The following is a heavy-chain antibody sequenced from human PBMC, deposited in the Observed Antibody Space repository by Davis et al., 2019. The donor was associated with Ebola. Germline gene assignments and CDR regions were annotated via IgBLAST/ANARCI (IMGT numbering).Heavy chain of an antibody. Sequence: GESLKISCAASGFTFSSYAMSWVRQAPGKGLEWVSAISGSGGSTYYADSVKGRFTISRDNSKNTLYLQMNSLRAEDTAVYYCAKLPAAMVYYYCYMDVWGKGTTVTVSS. CDR1: GFTFSSYA. CDR2: ISGSGGST. CDR3: AKLPAAMVYYYCYMDV. D-gene: IGHD2-2*01. V-gene: IGHV3-23*01. J-gene: IGHJ6*03.